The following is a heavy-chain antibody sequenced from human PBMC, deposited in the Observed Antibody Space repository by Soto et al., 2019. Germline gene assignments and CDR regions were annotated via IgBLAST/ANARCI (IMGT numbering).Heavy chain of an antibody. CDR2: IIPIFGTA. Sequence: SVKVSCKASGGTFSSYAISWVRQAPGQGLEWMGGIIPIFGTANYAQKFQGRVTMTRDTSTSTVYMELSSLRSEDTAVYYCARDTATYYYDSSGYRGYYYGMDVWGQGTTVTVSS. D-gene: IGHD3-22*01. CDR1: GGTFSSYA. V-gene: IGHV1-69*05. J-gene: IGHJ6*02. CDR3: ARDTATYYYDSSGYRGYYYGMDV.